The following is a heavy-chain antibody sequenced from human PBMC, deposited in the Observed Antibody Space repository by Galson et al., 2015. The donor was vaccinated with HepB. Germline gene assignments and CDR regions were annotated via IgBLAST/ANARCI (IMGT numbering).Heavy chain of an antibody. J-gene: IGHJ4*02. Sequence: SLRLSCAASGFIFNDYTMHWVRQAPGRGLQWLALITYDGRDIYYADSVKGRFTISRDNSKNMLFLQMNSLRPDDTAVYYCARESKAVAGESMDFDYWGQGTLVTVSS. CDR2: ITYDGRDI. V-gene: IGHV3-30*04. D-gene: IGHD6-19*01. CDR1: GFIFNDYT. CDR3: ARESKAVAGESMDFDY.